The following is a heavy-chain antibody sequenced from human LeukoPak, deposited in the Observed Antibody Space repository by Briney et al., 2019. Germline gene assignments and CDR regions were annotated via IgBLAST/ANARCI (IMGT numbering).Heavy chain of an antibody. D-gene: IGHD6-13*01. J-gene: IGHJ4*02. V-gene: IGHV3-23*01. CDR2: ISGSGGST. CDR3: AKNRQQQSYHLLDY. CDR1: GFTFSSYA. Sequence: GGSLRLSCAASGFTFSSYAMSWVRQAPGKGLEWVSAISGSGGSTYYADSVKGRFTISRDNSKNTLYLQMNSLRAEDTAVYYCAKNRQQQSYHLLDYWGQGTLVTVSS.